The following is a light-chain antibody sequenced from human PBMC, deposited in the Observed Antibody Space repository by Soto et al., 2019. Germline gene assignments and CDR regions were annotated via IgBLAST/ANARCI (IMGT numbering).Light chain of an antibody. J-gene: IGLJ2*01. CDR1: SSDVGTYDY. CDR2: EVT. CDR3: SSFASSINYVV. Sequence: QSVLTQPPSASGSPGQSVTISCTGTSSDVGTYDYVSWYQQHPGKAPKLIIYEVTLRPSGVPVRFSGSKSGNTASLTVSGLQAEDEAVYYCSSFASSINYVVFGGGTKLTVL. V-gene: IGLV2-8*01.